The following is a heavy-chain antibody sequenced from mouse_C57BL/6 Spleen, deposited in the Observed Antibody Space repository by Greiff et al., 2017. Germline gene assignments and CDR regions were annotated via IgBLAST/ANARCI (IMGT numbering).Heavy chain of an antibody. CDR2: IYPGDGDT. D-gene: IGHD1-1*01. J-gene: IGHJ2*01. Sequence: VQLQQSGPELVKPGASVKISCKASGYAFSSSWMNWVKQRPGKGLEWIGRIYPGDGDTNYNGKFKGKATLTADKSSSTAYMQLRSLTSEDSAVYFCAREDYYGTHFDYWGQGTTLTVSS. CDR3: AREDYYGTHFDY. V-gene: IGHV1-82*01. CDR1: GYAFSSSW.